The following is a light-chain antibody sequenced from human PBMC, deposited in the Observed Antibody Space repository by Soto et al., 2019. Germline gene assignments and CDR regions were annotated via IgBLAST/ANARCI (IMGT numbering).Light chain of an antibody. CDR3: GTWDDGLSIVL. J-gene: IGLJ2*01. CDR2: DNN. Sequence: QSVLTQPPSVSAAPGQTVTISCSGSGSNIGSNYVSWYQQLPATAPKLLIYDNNKRPSGIPDRFSGSKSGTSATLGITGLQTGDEADYYCGTWDDGLSIVLFGRGTKLTVL. V-gene: IGLV1-51*01. CDR1: GSNIGSNY.